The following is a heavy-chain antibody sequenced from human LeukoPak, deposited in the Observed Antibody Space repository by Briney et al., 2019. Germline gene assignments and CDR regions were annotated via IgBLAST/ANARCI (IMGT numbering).Heavy chain of an antibody. D-gene: IGHD3-9*01. J-gene: IGHJ4*02. CDR2: ISYDGSNK. V-gene: IGHV3-30*18. Sequence: GGSLRLSCAASGFTFSGYGMRWARQAPGKGLEWVAVISYDGSNKNYGDSVKGRFTISRDKSNNTLYLQMNSLRAEDTAVYYCVKDRTGYYDILPGYYSTDYWGQGTLVTVSS. CDR3: VKDRTGYYDILPGYYSTDY. CDR1: GFTFSGYG.